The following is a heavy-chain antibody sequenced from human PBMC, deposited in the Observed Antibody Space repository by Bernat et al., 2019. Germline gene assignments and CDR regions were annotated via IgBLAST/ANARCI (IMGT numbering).Heavy chain of an antibody. D-gene: IGHD2-2*01. V-gene: IGHV3-7*04. CDR1: GFTFSTYW. Sequence: EVQLVDSGGGLVQPGGSLRLSCAASGFTFSTYWMSWVRQAPGKGLEWVANINQDGGEIYYVDSVKGRFTISRDNAKNSLYLQMNSLRAEDTAVYYYARARYCSSTNWYHDYWGQGTLVTVSS. J-gene: IGHJ4*02. CDR2: INQDGGEI. CDR3: ARARYCSSTNWYHDY.